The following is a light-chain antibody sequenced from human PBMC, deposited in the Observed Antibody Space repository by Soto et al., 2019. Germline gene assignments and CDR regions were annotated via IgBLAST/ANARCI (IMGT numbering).Light chain of an antibody. Sequence: EIVLTQSPGTLSLSPGERATLSCRASQSVTSTYLAWYQQKPGQAPRLLIYGASSRATGVPDRFSGSGSGTEFTLTISRLEPEDFAVYFCHHYASTFGQGTKVDIK. CDR1: QSVTSTY. CDR2: GAS. J-gene: IGKJ1*01. CDR3: HHYAST. V-gene: IGKV3-20*01.